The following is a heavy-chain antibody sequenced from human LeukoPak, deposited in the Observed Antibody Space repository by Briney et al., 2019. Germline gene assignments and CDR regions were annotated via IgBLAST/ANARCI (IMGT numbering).Heavy chain of an antibody. V-gene: IGHV1-2*02. J-gene: IGHJ4*02. CDR3: ARAYSESYSYFDY. CDR1: GYTFTGYY. CDR2: VNPNSGDT. Sequence: GASVKVSCKASGYTFTGYYMNWVRQAPGQGLEWMGWVNPNSGDTNYAQKFQGRVTMTRDTSITTAYMELSRLRSDDTAVYYCARAYSESYSYFDYWGQGTLVTVSS. D-gene: IGHD1-26*01.